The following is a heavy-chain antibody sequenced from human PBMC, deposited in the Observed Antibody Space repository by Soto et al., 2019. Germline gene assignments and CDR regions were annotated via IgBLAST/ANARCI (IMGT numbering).Heavy chain of an antibody. CDR3: ARDADIXXGSXAFDV. J-gene: IGHJ3*01. V-gene: IGHV3-11*05. CDR2: ISSSSSYT. Sequence: PGGSLRLSCAASGFTFSDYYMSWIRQAPGKGLEWVSYISSSSSYTNYADSVKGRFTISRDNAKNSLYLQMNSLRAEDTAVFYCARDADIXXGSXAFDVWGQGTXVTXSS. D-gene: IGHD3-9*01. CDR1: GFTFSDYY.